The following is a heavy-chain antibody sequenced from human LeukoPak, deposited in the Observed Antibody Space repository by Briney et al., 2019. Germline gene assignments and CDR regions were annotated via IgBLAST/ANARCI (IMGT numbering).Heavy chain of an antibody. CDR1: GFTFSSYE. J-gene: IGHJ6*04. CDR2: ISSSGSTI. CDR3: AELGITMIGGV. D-gene: IGHD3-10*02. V-gene: IGHV3-48*03. Sequence: RGSLRLSCAASGFTFSSYEMNWVTQSPGKGLECVSYISSSGSTIYYADSVTGRFTISRDNAKNSLYLQMNSLRAEDTAVYYCAELGITMIGGVWGKGTTVTISS.